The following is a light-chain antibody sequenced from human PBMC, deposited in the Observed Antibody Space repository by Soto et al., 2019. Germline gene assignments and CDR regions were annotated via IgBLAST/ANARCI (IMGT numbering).Light chain of an antibody. CDR2: AAS. Sequence: DLKMTQSPSSVSASVGDSATITCRASQGISSWLAWYQQKPGKAPKLLIYAASSLQSGVPSRFSGSGSVTDFTLTIISLQPEDFATYYCQLSYGNTQTVGQGAKVDIK. CDR1: QGISSW. J-gene: IGKJ1*01. CDR3: QLSYGNTQT. V-gene: IGKV1-12*01.